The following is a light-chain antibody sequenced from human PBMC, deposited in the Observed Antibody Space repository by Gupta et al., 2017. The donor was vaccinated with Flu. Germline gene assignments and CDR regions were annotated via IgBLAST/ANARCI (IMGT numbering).Light chain of an antibody. J-gene: IGKJ3*01. CDR3: QQYDSLEVT. Sequence: DIQMTQSPSTLSASVGDRVTITCRASQSISSWLAWYQQKPGKAPKLLIYKASSLESGVPSRFSGSGSGTEFTLTISSLQPDDFATYYCQQYDSLEVTFGHGTKVDIK. V-gene: IGKV1-5*03. CDR1: QSISSW. CDR2: KAS.